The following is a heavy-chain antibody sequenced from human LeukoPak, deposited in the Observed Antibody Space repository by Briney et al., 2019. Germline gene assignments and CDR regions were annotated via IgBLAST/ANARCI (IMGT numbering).Heavy chain of an antibody. J-gene: IGHJ4*02. CDR1: GFTFGNCA. CDR3: AKAQRSGYSYGNYFDN. D-gene: IGHD5-18*01. CDR2: ISGGGGGT. V-gene: IGHV3-23*01. Sequence: PGGSLRLSCAASGFTFGNCAMSWVRQAPGKGLEWVSAISGGGGGTFYADSVKGRLTISRDTSENTLFLQMNSLRAEDTAVYYCAKAQRSGYSYGNYFDNWGQGTLVTVSS.